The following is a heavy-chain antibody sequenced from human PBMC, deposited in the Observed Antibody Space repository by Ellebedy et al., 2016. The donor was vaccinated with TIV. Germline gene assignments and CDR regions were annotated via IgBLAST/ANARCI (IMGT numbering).Heavy chain of an antibody. CDR3: ARDEVYSSSWYAYYYYGMDV. CDR1: GFTFSSYG. D-gene: IGHD6-13*01. J-gene: IGHJ6*02. V-gene: IGHV3-30*03. Sequence: GESLKISCAASGFTFSSYGMHRVRQAPGKGLERVAVISYDVSNKYYADPVKGRFTISRDNSKNTLYLQMNSLRAEDTAVYYCARDEVYSSSWYAYYYYGMDVWGQGTTVTVSS. CDR2: ISYDVSNK.